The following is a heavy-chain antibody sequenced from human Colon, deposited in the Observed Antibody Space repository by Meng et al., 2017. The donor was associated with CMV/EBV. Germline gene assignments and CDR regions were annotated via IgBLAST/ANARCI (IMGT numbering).Heavy chain of an antibody. D-gene: IGHD2-2*01. J-gene: IGHJ4*02. Sequence: TYSSTWVLRPPGQGLQWMRGFIPSHGRTPYAPQRHDRGTITADKSTSTASIELRSMRSDDTAALYCARGPFRDFSTFYFHSWGQGTLVTVSS. V-gene: IGHV1-69*10. CDR3: ARGPFRDFSTFYFHS. CDR1: TYS. CDR2: FIPSHGRT.